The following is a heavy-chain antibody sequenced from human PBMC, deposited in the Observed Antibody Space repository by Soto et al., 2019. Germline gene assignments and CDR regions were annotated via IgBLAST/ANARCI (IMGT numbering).Heavy chain of an antibody. CDR3: ARSVFP. Sequence: QVQLQESGPGLVKPSQTLSLTCTVSGGSINSGGYYWNWIRQHPEKGLEWIGDIYYSGITYYNPSLKIRVTISVDTSKNQFSLKLSSVTDADTAVYYCARSVFPWGQGTLVTVSS. CDR1: GGSINSGGYY. J-gene: IGHJ5*02. CDR2: IYYSGIT. V-gene: IGHV4-31*03.